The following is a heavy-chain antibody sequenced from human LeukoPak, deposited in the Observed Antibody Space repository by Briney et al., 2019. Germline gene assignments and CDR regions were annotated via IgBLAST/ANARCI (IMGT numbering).Heavy chain of an antibody. J-gene: IGHJ4*02. CDR3: ARIEGVIIGAFDY. Sequence: SETLSLTCTVSGGSISSSSYYWGWIRQPPGKGLEWIGSIYYSGSTYYNPSLKSRVTISVDTSKNQFSLKLSSVTAADTAVYYCARIEGVIIGAFDYWGQGTLVTVSS. V-gene: IGHV4-39*01. D-gene: IGHD3-10*01. CDR1: GGSISSSSYY. CDR2: IYYSGST.